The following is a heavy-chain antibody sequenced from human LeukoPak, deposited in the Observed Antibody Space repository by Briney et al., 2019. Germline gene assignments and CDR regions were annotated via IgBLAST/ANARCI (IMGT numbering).Heavy chain of an antibody. J-gene: IGHJ4*02. V-gene: IGHV6-1*01. Sequence: SQTLSLTFAISGDSVSSNSAAWNWIRQSPSRGLEWLGRTYYRSKWHNDYAVSVKSRITINPDTSKNQFSLQLNSVSPEDTAVYYCAREGEYSSTWSHFDYWGQGTLVTVSS. CDR2: TYYRSKWHN. CDR1: GDSVSSNSAA. D-gene: IGHD6-13*01. CDR3: AREGEYSSTWSHFDY.